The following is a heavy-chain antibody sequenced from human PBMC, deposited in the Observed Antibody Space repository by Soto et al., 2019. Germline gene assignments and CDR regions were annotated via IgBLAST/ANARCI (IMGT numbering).Heavy chain of an antibody. CDR2: TYYRSKWYN. D-gene: IGHD3-22*01. CDR1: GDSVSSNSAA. CDR3: ARDEIYDSSGSTYYYYGMDV. J-gene: IGHJ6*02. V-gene: IGHV6-1*01. Sequence: PSQTLSLTCAISGDSVSSNSAAWNWIRQSPSRGLEWLGRTYYRSKWYNDYAVSVKSRITINPDTSKNQFSLQLNSVTPEDTAVYYCARDEIYDSSGSTYYYYGMDVWGQGTTVTFSS.